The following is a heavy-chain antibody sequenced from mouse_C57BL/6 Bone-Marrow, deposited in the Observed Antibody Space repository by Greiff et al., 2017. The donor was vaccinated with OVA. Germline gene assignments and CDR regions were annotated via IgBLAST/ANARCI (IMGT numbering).Heavy chain of an antibody. CDR2: IYPGNSDT. CDR1: GYTFTSYW. V-gene: IGHV1-5*01. J-gene: IGHJ4*01. CDR3: TRSGFLLYAMDY. Sequence: VQLQQSGTVLARPGASVKMSCKTSGYTFTSYWMHWVKQRPGQGLEWIGAIYPGNSDTSYNQKFKGKAKLTAVTSASTAYLELSSLTNEDSAVYYCTRSGFLLYAMDYWGQGTSVTVSS.